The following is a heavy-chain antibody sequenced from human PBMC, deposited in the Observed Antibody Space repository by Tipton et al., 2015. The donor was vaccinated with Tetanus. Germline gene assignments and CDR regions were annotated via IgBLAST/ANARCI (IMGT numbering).Heavy chain of an antibody. V-gene: IGHV4-34*01. J-gene: IGHJ6*02. CDR1: GGSFSGYY. CDR2: INHSGSI. Sequence: TLSLTCAVYGGSFSGYYWSWIRQPPGKGLEWIGEINHSGSINYNPSLKSRVTISVDTSKNQFSLKLSSVTAADTAVYYCARGRWVGLRQVVPAASGMDVWGQGTTVTVSS. D-gene: IGHD2-2*01. CDR3: ARGRWVGLRQVVPAASGMDV.